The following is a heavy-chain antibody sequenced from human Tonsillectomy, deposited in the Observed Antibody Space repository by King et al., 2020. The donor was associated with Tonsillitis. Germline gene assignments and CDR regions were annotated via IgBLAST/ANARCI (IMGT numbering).Heavy chain of an antibody. Sequence: VQLVESGGGLVQPGGSLRLSCAASGFTFSSYAMSWVRQAPGKGLDGVSAISGSGCSSFYPDSVKGRFTISRDNSKNTLYLQMNSLRAEDTAVYYCAKDKKGIGKAFDIWGQGTMVTVSS. J-gene: IGHJ3*02. CDR3: AKDKKGIGKAFDI. V-gene: IGHV3-23*04. CDR2: ISGSGCSS. CDR1: GFTFSSYA.